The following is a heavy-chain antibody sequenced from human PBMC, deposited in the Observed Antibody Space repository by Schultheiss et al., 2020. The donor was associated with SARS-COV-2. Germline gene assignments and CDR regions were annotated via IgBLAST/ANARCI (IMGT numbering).Heavy chain of an antibody. J-gene: IGHJ3*02. Sequence: SETLSLTCTVSGGSISSSSYYWGWIRQPPGKGLEWIGYIYYSGSTNYNPSLKSRVTISVDTSKNQFSLKLSSVTAADTAVYYCARGRWEGAFDIWGQGTMVTVSS. CDR3: ARGRWEGAFDI. CDR1: GGSISSSSYY. V-gene: IGHV4-61*05. D-gene: IGHD1-26*01. CDR2: IYYSGST.